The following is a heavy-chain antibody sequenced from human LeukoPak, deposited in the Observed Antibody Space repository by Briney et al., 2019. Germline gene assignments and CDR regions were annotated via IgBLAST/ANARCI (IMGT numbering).Heavy chain of an antibody. CDR3: ARGYGDYLYFIY. J-gene: IGHJ4*02. CDR1: GFTFSSYS. Sequence: PGGSLRLSCAASGFTFSSYSMNWVRQTPGKGLEWVTLISHDGNSEYYADSVKGRFTISRDNSKNKLYLQINSLRAEDTAVYYCARGYGDYLYFIYWGQGTLVTVSS. V-gene: IGHV3-30*03. CDR2: ISHDGNSE. D-gene: IGHD4-17*01.